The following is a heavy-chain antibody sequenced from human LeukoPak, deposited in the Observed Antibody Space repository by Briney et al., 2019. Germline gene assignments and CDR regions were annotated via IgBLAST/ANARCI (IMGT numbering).Heavy chain of an antibody. D-gene: IGHD3-3*01. CDR3: AGDRLVGDFGVVRVRYNWFDP. CDR1: GFTFSSYW. V-gene: IGHV3-74*01. J-gene: IGHJ5*02. Sequence: GGSLRLSCGASGFTFSSYWMHWVRQAPGKGLVWVSGIISDGSSTSYADSVKGRFTISRDNAKNTLYLQMNSLRAEDTAVYYCAGDRLVGDFGVVRVRYNWFDPWGHRTLVTVSS. CDR2: IISDGSST.